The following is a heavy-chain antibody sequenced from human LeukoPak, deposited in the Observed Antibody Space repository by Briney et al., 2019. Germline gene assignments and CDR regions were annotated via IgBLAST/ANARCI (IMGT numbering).Heavy chain of an antibody. Sequence: SETLSLTCTVSGGSISSYYCSCIRQPPGQGLEWIGYIYYSGSTNYNPSLKSRVTISVDTSKNQFSLKLSSVTAADTAVYYCARHSGHSSTNDAFDIWGQGTMVIVSS. V-gene: IGHV4-59*08. CDR3: ARHSGHSSTNDAFDI. J-gene: IGHJ3*02. CDR1: GGSISSYY. D-gene: IGHD6-13*01. CDR2: IYYSGST.